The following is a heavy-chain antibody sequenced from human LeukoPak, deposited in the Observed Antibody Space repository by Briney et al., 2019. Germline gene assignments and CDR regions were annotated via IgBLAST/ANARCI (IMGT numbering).Heavy chain of an antibody. CDR3: ARVKVGTTNRFDY. CDR2: IWYDGSNK. V-gene: IGHV3-33*01. J-gene: IGHJ4*02. CDR1: GFTFSNYG. D-gene: IGHD1-26*01. Sequence: GGSLRLSCAASGFTFSNYGMHWVRQAPGKGLEWVAVIWYDGSNKYYADSVKGRFTISRDNSKNTLYLQMNSLRAEDTAVYYCARVKVGTTNRFDYWGQGTLVTVSS.